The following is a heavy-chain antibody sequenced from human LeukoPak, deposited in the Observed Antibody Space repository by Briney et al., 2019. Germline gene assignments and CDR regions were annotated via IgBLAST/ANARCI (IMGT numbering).Heavy chain of an antibody. V-gene: IGHV3-21*01. J-gene: IGHJ4*02. Sequence: GGSLRLSCAASGFTFSSYSMNWVRQAPGKGLEWVSSISSSSSSIYYADSVKGRFTISRDNAKNSLYLQMNSLRAEDTAVYFCAIGQQWLPYFDYWGQGTLVTVSS. CDR3: AIGQQWLPYFDY. CDR2: ISSSSSSI. CDR1: GFTFSSYS. D-gene: IGHD6-19*01.